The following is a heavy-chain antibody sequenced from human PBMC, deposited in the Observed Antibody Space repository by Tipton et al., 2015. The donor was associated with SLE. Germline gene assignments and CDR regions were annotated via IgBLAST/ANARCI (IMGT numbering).Heavy chain of an antibody. V-gene: IGHV4-59*08. D-gene: IGHD2-15*01. CDR2: FHDTGSA. CDR3: ARHFSGAGCTHRSIFYGMDV. CDR1: GASISGYF. Sequence: TLSLTCNVSGASISGYFWSWIRQPPGKGLEWIGYFHDTGSANYNPSLQSRVSGSIDTSKNQLSLKLSSVTAADTAVYFCARHFSGAGCTHRSIFYGMDVWGQGTTVTVSS. J-gene: IGHJ6*02.